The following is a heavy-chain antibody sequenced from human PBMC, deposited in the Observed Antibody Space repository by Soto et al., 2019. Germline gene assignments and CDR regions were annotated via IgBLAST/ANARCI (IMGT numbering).Heavy chain of an antibody. CDR3: ARESDMNDFWSGCSRYGMDV. CDR2: INHSGST. J-gene: IGHJ6*02. D-gene: IGHD3-3*01. Sequence: SETLSLTCAVYGGSFSGYYWSWIRQPPGKGLEWIGEINHSGSTNYNPSLKSRVTISVDTSKNQFSLKLSSVTAADTAVYYCARESDMNDFWSGCSRYGMDVWGQGTTVTVSS. CDR1: GGSFSGYY. V-gene: IGHV4-34*01.